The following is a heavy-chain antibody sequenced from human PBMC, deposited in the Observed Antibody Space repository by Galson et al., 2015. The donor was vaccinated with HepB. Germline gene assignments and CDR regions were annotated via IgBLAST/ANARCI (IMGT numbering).Heavy chain of an antibody. V-gene: IGHV3-30-3*01. CDR3: ARVRKGAAGPIFDY. CDR1: GFTFSSYA. CDR2: ISYDGSNK. D-gene: IGHD6-13*01. Sequence: LRLSCAASGFTFSSYAMHWVRQAPGKGLEWVAVISYDGSNKYYADSVKGRFTISRDNSKNTLYLQMNSLRAEDTAVYYCARVRKGAAGPIFDYWGQGTLVTVSS. J-gene: IGHJ4*02.